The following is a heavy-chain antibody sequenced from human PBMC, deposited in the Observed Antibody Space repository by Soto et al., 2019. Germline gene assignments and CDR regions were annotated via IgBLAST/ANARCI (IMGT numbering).Heavy chain of an antibody. Sequence: VQLVQSGGGVVQPGRSLRLSCAASGFTFSSHGMHWVRQAPGKGLEWVAVIWYDGSEKYYGDSVKGRFTISRDNSKNTLYLQMNSLRGEDTAVYYCARWGNWKVADYWGQGTLVTVSS. CDR1: GFTFSSHG. CDR2: IWYDGSEK. V-gene: IGHV3-33*01. CDR3: ARWGNWKVADY. J-gene: IGHJ4*02. D-gene: IGHD1-1*01.